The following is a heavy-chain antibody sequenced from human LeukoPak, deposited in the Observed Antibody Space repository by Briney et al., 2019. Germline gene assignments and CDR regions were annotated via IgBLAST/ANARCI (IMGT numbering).Heavy chain of an antibody. D-gene: IGHD3-10*01. V-gene: IGHV3-30-3*01. CDR3: ARGVWFGESPNWFDP. J-gene: IGHJ5*02. CDR2: ISYDGNHK. Sequence: GGSLRLSCAASGFTFSQYAIHWVRQAPGKGLEWVAVISYDGNHKYYADSVKGRFTISSSRDNSKNTLYLQMNSLRAEDTAVYYCARGVWFGESPNWFDPWGQGTLVTVSS. CDR1: GFTFSQYA.